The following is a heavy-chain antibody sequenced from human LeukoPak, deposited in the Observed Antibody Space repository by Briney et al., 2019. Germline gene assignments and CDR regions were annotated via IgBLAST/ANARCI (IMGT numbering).Heavy chain of an antibody. D-gene: IGHD6-13*01. CDR2: ISSSSSYI. CDR1: GFTFSSYS. CDR3: ARGGYSSTWIFDY. V-gene: IGHV3-21*01. Sequence: GGSLRLSCAASGFTFSSYSMNWVRQAPGKGLEWVSSISSSSSYIYYADSVKGRFTISRDNPKNSLYLQMNSLRAEDTAVYYCARGGYSSTWIFDYWGQGTLVTVSS. J-gene: IGHJ4*02.